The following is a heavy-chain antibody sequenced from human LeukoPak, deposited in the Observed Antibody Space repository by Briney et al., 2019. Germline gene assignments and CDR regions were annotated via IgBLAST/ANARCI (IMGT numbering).Heavy chain of an antibody. CDR2: INPHSGGT. Sequence: ASVKVSCKASGYTFNDYYIHWVRQAPGQGLEWMGWINPHSGGTYYVQKFQGRVTITMDRSISTAYMELSRLRSDDTAVYYCARAGGTYYDFWSAHWGQGTLVTVSS. D-gene: IGHD3-3*01. CDR1: GYTFNDYY. J-gene: IGHJ4*02. V-gene: IGHV1-2*02. CDR3: ARAGGTYYDFWSAH.